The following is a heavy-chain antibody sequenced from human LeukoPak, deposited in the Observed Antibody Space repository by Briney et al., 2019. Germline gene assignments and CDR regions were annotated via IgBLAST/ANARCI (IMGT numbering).Heavy chain of an antibody. Sequence: SAKVSCKASGGTFSSYAISWVRQAPGQGLEWMGRIIPIFGTANYAQKFQGRVTITTDESTSTAYMELGSLRSEDTAVYYCAREPEARGYYYYYMDVWGKGTTVTVSS. CDR2: IIPIFGTA. J-gene: IGHJ6*03. V-gene: IGHV1-69*05. CDR3: AREPEARGYYYYYMDV. CDR1: GGTFSSYA.